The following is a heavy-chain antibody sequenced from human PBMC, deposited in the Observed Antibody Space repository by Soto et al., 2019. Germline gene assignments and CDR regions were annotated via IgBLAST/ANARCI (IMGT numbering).Heavy chain of an antibody. Sequence: QLQLQESGSGLVKPSQTLSLTCAVSGGSISSGGYSWSWIRQPPGKGLEWIGYIYHSGSTYYNPSLQRRATIAVDRSQNQFSLKPSSVTAADTAVYYCARGQVVAAQHWGQGTLVTVSS. CDR1: GGSISSGGYS. D-gene: IGHD2-15*01. CDR3: ARGQVVAAQH. J-gene: IGHJ4*02. CDR2: IYHSGST. V-gene: IGHV4-30-2*01.